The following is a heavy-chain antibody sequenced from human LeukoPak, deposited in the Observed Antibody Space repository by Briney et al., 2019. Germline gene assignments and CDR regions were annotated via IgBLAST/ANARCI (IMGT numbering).Heavy chain of an antibody. CDR2: ISGSGGST. J-gene: IGHJ4*02. V-gene: IGHV3-21*04. CDR3: ARGSMVRGVIDY. D-gene: IGHD3-10*01. CDR1: GFTFSSYW. Sequence: PGGSLRLSCAASGFTFSSYWMHWVRQAPGKGLEWVSAISGSGGSTYYADSVKGRFTISRDNAKNSLYLQMNSLRAEDTAVYYCARGSMVRGVIDYWGQGTLVTVSS.